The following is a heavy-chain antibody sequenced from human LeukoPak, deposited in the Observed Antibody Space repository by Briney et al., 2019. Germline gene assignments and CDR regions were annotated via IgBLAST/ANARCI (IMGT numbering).Heavy chain of an antibody. CDR2: INPNSGGT. J-gene: IGHJ4*02. V-gene: IGHV1-2*02. CDR3: ARVDNWNADY. Sequence: ASVKVSCKASGGTFSSYAISWVRPAPGQGLEWMGWINPNSGGTNYAQKFQGRVTMTRDTSISTAYMELSRLRSDDTAVYYCARVDNWNADYWGQGTLVTVSS. CDR1: GGTFSSYA. D-gene: IGHD1-1*01.